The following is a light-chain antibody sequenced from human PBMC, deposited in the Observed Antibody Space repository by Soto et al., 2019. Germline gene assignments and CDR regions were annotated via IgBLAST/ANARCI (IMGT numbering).Light chain of an antibody. J-gene: IGLJ1*01. CDR1: SSDVGGYNY. V-gene: IGLV2-14*01. CDR2: EVT. Sequence: QSVLTQPASVSGSPGQSITISCTGTSSDVGGYNYVSWYHQHPGKAPKLILFEVTTRPSGVSNRFSGSKTGNTASLTISGLQAEDEADYYCTSYSNSNSLIYVFGSGTKVTVL. CDR3: TSYSNSNSLIYV.